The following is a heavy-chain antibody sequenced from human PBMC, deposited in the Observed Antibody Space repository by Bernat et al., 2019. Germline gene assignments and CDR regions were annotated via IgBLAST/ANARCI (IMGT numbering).Heavy chain of an antibody. D-gene: IGHD6-6*01. Sequence: QVQLVESGGGVVQPGRSLRLSCAASGFTFSSYGMHWVRQAPGKGLEGVAGISYDGSNKYYADSVKGRFTISRDNSKNTLYLQMNSLRAEDTAVYYCAKDGPEYSSSSGGMDVWGQGTTVTVSS. CDR3: AKDGPEYSSSSGGMDV. J-gene: IGHJ6*02. V-gene: IGHV3-30*18. CDR1: GFTFSSYG. CDR2: ISYDGSNK.